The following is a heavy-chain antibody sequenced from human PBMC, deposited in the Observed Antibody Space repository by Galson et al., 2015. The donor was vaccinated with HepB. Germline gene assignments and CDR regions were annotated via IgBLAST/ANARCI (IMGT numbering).Heavy chain of an antibody. CDR2: AYHSGGT. J-gene: IGHJ4*02. V-gene: IGHV4-4*02. Sequence: LSLTCAVSGDSISNDRWWSWVRQPPGEGLEWIGEAYHSGGTNYRPSLKSRVTILVDKSKNQFSLKLTSVTAADTAVYYCARAKEGRGYFDYWGQGTLVTVSS. D-gene: IGHD3-10*01. CDR1: GDSISNDRW. CDR3: ARAKEGRGYFDY.